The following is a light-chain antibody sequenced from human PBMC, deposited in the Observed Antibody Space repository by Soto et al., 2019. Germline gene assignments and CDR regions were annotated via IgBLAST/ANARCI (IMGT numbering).Light chain of an antibody. CDR3: RQYNNWPYT. CDR1: QSVSSN. J-gene: IGKJ2*01. V-gene: IGKV3-15*01. Sequence: EIVMTQSPATLAVSPGERAALSCRASQSVSSNFAWYQQKPGQAPRLLIYGASSRATGTPARFSGSGSGTEFTLTISSLQSEDFAVYYCRQYNNWPYTFGLGTKLEMK. CDR2: GAS.